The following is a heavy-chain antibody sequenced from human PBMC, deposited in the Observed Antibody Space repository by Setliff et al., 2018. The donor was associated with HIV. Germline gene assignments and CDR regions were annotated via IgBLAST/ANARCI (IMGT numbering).Heavy chain of an antibody. Sequence: ASVKVSCKASGYTFTDYHIHWVRQAPGQGLEWMGRINPKSGGTNYVQKFQGRVTMTRDTSINTAYLELSRLRSDDTAVYYCAKDRTGTGTTLHVWGKGTTVTVSS. J-gene: IGHJ6*04. D-gene: IGHD1-7*01. CDR1: GYTFTDYH. V-gene: IGHV1-2*06. CDR2: INPKSGGT. CDR3: AKDRTGTGTTLHV.